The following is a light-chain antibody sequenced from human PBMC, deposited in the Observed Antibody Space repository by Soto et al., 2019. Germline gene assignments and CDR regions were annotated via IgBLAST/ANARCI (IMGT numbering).Light chain of an antibody. J-gene: IGLJ2*01. V-gene: IGLV2-14*01. Sequence: QSALTQPASVSGSPGQSITISCTGTSSDVGAYNYVSWYQQHPGKAPKLIIYEVSNRPSGVSNRFSGSKSGNTASLTISGLQAEYEADYYCCSYTTTSTRVFGGGTKLTVL. CDR3: CSYTTTSTRV. CDR2: EVS. CDR1: SSDVGAYNY.